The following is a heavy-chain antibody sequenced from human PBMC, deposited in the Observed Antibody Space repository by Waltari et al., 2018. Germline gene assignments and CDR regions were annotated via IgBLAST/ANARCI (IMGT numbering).Heavy chain of an antibody. V-gene: IGHV3-74*01. Sequence: EVHLVETGGGLVQPGESLRLSCAAPGFAFSSFWMHWVRQAPGKGLVWVSRINADGGSTSYADSVKGRFTISRDNAKNTLYLEMNGLRAEDTAMYYCTRSRYCSTTNCQVDWFDPWGQGTLVTVSS. CDR1: GFAFSSFW. CDR3: TRSRYCSTTNCQVDWFDP. D-gene: IGHD2-2*01. J-gene: IGHJ5*02. CDR2: INADGGST.